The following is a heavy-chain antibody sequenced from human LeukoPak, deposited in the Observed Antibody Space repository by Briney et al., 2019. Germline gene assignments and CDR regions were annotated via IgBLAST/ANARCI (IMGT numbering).Heavy chain of an antibody. J-gene: IGHJ4*02. V-gene: IGHV3-30*03. CDR3: ARVFELAAAGTDY. CDR1: EFTFSNYG. D-gene: IGHD6-13*01. CDR2: ISYDGSNK. Sequence: PGGSLRLSCIASEFTFSNYGMQWVRQAPGKGLERVAVISYDGSNKYYADSVKGRFTISRDNSKNTLYLQMNNLRAEDTAVYYCARVFELAAAGTDYWGQGTLVTVSS.